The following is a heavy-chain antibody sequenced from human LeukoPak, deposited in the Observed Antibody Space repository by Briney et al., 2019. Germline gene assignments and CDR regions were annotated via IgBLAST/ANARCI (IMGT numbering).Heavy chain of an antibody. CDR3: AKDRIGFITGTTGFDY. Sequence: GGSLRLSCAASGFTFDDYGMSWVRQAPGKGLEWVSGINWNGGSTGYADSVKGRFTISRDNAKNSLYLQMNSLRAEDTALYYCAKDRIGFITGTTGFDYWGQGTLVTVSS. D-gene: IGHD1-20*01. CDR2: INWNGGST. J-gene: IGHJ4*02. V-gene: IGHV3-20*04. CDR1: GFTFDDYG.